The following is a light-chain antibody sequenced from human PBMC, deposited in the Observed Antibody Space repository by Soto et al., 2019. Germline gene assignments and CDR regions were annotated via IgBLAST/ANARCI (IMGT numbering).Light chain of an antibody. CDR3: HQAKSSPFT. J-gene: IGKJ5*01. V-gene: IGKV1D-12*01. CDR1: QDLGKW. CDR2: RDA. Sequence: TPSHPTKAPSVGDGVTITSLASQDLGKWMIWYQQNSAKAPKLPLVRDATFVRGVPSRFSVSGYGTEFTFIFCGLQPEESLTYSCHQAKSSPFTFGQWTRMEIK.